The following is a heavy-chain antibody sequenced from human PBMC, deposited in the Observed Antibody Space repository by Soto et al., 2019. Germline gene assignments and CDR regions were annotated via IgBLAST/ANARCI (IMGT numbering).Heavy chain of an antibody. D-gene: IGHD2-15*01. CDR3: ARVRPDCSGGSCHPRGQGDYYYYGMDG. CDR1: GGTFSSYA. J-gene: IGHJ6*02. CDR2: IIPIYGRA. Sequence: QVQLVQSGAEVKKPGSSVKVSCKASGGTFSSYAISWVRQAPGQGREWMGGIIPIYGRANYAKKFQGRVTITADKSSSPAYMELSSLRSEDTDVYYCARVRPDCSGGSCHPRGQGDYYYYGMDGWGQGTTVTVSS. V-gene: IGHV1-69*06.